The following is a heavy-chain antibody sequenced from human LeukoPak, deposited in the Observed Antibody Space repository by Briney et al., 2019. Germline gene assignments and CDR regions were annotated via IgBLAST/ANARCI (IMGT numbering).Heavy chain of an antibody. CDR1: GYTFTSYD. J-gene: IGHJ4*02. Sequence: ASVKVSFKASGYTFTSYDINWVRQATGQGLEWMGWMNPNSGNTGYAQKFQGRVTMTRNTSISTAYMELSSLRSEDTAVYYCARDPFCSSTSCHRAAGWGQGTLVTVYS. CDR2: MNPNSGNT. CDR3: ARDPFCSSTSCHRAAG. D-gene: IGHD2-2*01. V-gene: IGHV1-8*01.